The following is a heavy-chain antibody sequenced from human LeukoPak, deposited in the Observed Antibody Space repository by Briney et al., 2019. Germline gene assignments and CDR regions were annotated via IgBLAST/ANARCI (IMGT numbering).Heavy chain of an antibody. J-gene: IGHJ2*01. Sequence: PSETLSLTCTVSGGSISSGDYYWSWIRQPPGKGLEWIGYIYYSGSTYYSPSLKSRVTISVGTSKNQFSLKLSSVTAADTAVYYCTRKRRDSSGWYGDFDLWGRGTLVTVSS. CDR2: IYYSGST. V-gene: IGHV4-30-4*02. D-gene: IGHD6-19*01. CDR3: TRKRRDSSGWYGDFDL. CDR1: GGSISSGDYY.